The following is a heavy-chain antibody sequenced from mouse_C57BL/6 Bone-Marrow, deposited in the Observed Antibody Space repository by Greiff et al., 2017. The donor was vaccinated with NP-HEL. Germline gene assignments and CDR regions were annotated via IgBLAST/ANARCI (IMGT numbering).Heavy chain of an antibody. CDR1: GYTFTSYG. J-gene: IGHJ1*03. Sequence: VQLQESGAELARPGASVKLSCKASGYTFTSYGISWVKQRTGQGLEWIGEIYPRSGNTYYNEKFKGKATLTADKSSSTAYMELRSLTSEDSAVYFCARDYGSRDWYFEVWGTGTTVTVAS. V-gene: IGHV1-81*01. D-gene: IGHD1-1*01. CDR3: ARDYGSRDWYFEV. CDR2: IYPRSGNT.